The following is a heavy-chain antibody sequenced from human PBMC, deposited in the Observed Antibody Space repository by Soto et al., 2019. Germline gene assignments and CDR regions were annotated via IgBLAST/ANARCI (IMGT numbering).Heavy chain of an antibody. D-gene: IGHD4-17*01. V-gene: IGHV2-5*01. CDR3: ASMTTVATAAFDI. J-gene: IGHJ3*02. CDR1: GLSFGTSGVG. Sequence: QITLKESGPPLVKPTQPLTLTCTASGLSFGTSGVGVGWIRQPPRKALEWLALIYWNDDQRYSPSLKSSLTITKDTSKNQVVLTMTNVDPVDTATYYCASMTTVATAAFDIWGQGIMVTVPS. CDR2: IYWNDDQ.